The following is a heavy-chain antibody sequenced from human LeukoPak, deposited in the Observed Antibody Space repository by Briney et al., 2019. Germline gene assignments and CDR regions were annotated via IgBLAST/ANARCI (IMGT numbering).Heavy chain of an antibody. CDR1: GFTFSDYQ. Sequence: GGSLRLSCAASGFTFSDYQMSWIRQAPGEGLEWVGHIRSKTDGGTTAYAAPVKGRFTISRDDSKNTLYLQMNSLKTEDTAVYYCTTEYSGSYYYWGQGTLVTVSS. V-gene: IGHV3-15*01. CDR3: TTEYSGSYYY. D-gene: IGHD1-26*01. CDR2: IRSKTDGGTT. J-gene: IGHJ4*02.